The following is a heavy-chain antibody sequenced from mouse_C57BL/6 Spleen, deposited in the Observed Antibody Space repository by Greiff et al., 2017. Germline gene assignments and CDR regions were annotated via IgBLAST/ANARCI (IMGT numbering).Heavy chain of an antibody. Sequence: VQLQESGPGLVAPSQSLSITCTVSGFSLTSYAISWVRQPPGKGLEWLGVIWTGGGTNYNSALKSRLSISKDNSKSQVFLKMNSLQTDDTARYYCARNQDGYDGSYWYFDVWGTGTTVTVSS. V-gene: IGHV2-9-1*01. J-gene: IGHJ1*03. CDR3: ARNQDGYDGSYWYFDV. CDR1: GFSLTSYA. D-gene: IGHD2-2*01. CDR2: IWTGGGT.